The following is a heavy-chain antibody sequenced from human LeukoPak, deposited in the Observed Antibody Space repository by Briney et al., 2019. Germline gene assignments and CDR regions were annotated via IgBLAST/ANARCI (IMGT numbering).Heavy chain of an antibody. D-gene: IGHD3-3*01. CDR2: INPLHGDT. J-gene: IGHJ4*02. CDR1: GYTFIGHW. Sequence: GASVKVSCKASGYTFIGHWLHWVRQAPGQGPEWMGWINPLHGDTKYAQKFQGRVTMTRDTSINTAYMQLSGLRADDTAVYYCASLYYHFWRGDAVFDHWGQGTVVTV. V-gene: IGHV1-2*02. CDR3: ASLYYHFWRGDAVFDH.